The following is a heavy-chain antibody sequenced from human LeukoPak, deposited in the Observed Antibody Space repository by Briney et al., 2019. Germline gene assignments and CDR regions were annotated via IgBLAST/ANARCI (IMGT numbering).Heavy chain of an antibody. Sequence: KPGGSLRLSCAASGFTFSSYSMTWVRQAPGKGLEWVSSISSSSSYIYYADSVKGRFTISRDNAKNSLYLQMNSLRAEDTAVYYCARDWRSSNWPQPNWFDPWGQGTLVTVSS. CDR1: GFTFSSYS. D-gene: IGHD6-13*01. J-gene: IGHJ5*02. V-gene: IGHV3-21*01. CDR3: ARDWRSSNWPQPNWFDP. CDR2: ISSSSSYI.